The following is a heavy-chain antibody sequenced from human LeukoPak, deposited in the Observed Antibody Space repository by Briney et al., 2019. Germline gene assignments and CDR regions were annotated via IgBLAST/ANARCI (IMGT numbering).Heavy chain of an antibody. V-gene: IGHV4-59*01. Sequence: SETLSPTCTVSGGSISSYYWSWIRQPPGKGLEWIGYIYYSGSTNYNPSLKSRVTIFVDTSKNQFSLKLTSLTAADTAVYYCARTNHYDFWTFDYWGQGTLVTVSS. J-gene: IGHJ4*02. CDR1: GGSISSYY. CDR3: ARTNHYDFWTFDY. D-gene: IGHD3-3*01. CDR2: IYYSGST.